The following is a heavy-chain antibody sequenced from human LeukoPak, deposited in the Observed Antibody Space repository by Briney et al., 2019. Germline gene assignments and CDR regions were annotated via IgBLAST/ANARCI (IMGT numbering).Heavy chain of an antibody. CDR2: INPNSGGT. D-gene: IGHD2-2*01. V-gene: IGHV1-2*02. CDR3: ATDADIVVVPAASASVRYP. J-gene: IGHJ5*02. Sequence: GASVTVSFKASGSTFTGYYMHWGRQAPGQGLEWMGRINPNSGGTNYAQKFQGRVTMTRDTSFSTAYMELSRLRSDDTAVYYCATDADIVVVPAASASVRYPWGQGTLVTVSS. CDR1: GSTFTGYY.